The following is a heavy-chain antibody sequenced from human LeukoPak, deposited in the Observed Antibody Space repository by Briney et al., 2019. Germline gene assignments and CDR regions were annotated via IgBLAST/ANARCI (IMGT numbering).Heavy chain of an antibody. V-gene: IGHV3-15*01. D-gene: IGHD3-3*01. J-gene: IGHJ4*02. CDR3: TTVVGDYDFWSGYYVKGGYFDY. Sequence: PGGSLRLSCAASGFTFSNAWMSWVRQAPGKGLEWVGRIKSKTDGGTTDYAAPVKGRFTISRVDSKNTLYLQMNSLKTEDTAVYYCTTVVGDYDFWSGYYVKGGYFDYWGQGTLVTVSS. CDR1: GFTFSNAW. CDR2: IKSKTDGGTT.